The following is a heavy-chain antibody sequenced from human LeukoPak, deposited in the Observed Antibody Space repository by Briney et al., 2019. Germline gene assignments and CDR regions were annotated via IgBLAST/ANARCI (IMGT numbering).Heavy chain of an antibody. CDR1: GYTXTTYD. V-gene: IGHV1-18*01. J-gene: IGHJ4*02. D-gene: IGHD6-19*01. CDR3: TRGGASSGYDY. Sequence: ASVKVSCKAPGYTXTTYDISGARQAPGQGLEWMGWISTYNGNTNYAQRVQGRVTMTTDTSTSTAYMELRSPRSDDAAVYYCTRGGASSGYDYWGQGTLVTVSS. CDR2: ISTYNGNT.